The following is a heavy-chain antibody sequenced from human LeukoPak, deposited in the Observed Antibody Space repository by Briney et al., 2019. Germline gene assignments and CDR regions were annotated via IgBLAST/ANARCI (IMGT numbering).Heavy chain of an antibody. D-gene: IGHD6-13*01. J-gene: IGHJ4*02. CDR2: ISGYNGDT. CDR3: ARAIAVWSSSLGY. CDR1: GYTFTRYG. V-gene: IGHV1-18*01. Sequence: ASVKVSCKASGYTFTRYGISWVRQAPGQGLEWMAWISGYNGDTNCVQKFQDRLTMTTDASTSTAYLELTSLRSDDTAVYYCARAIAVWSSSLGYWGQGTLVTVSS.